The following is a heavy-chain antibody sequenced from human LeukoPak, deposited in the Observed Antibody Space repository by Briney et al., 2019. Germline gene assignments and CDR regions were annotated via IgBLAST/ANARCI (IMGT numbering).Heavy chain of an antibody. CDR3: ANGLGLGSSSSWFDP. CDR1: GGSISSYY. J-gene: IGHJ5*02. CDR2: IYISGST. D-gene: IGHD6-6*01. Sequence: PSETLSLTCTISGGSISSYYWSWIRQPAGKGLEWIGRIYISGSTNYNPSLKSRVTMSVDTSKNQFSLQLNSVTPEDTAVYYCANGLGLGSSSSWFDPWGQGTLVTVSS. V-gene: IGHV4-4*07.